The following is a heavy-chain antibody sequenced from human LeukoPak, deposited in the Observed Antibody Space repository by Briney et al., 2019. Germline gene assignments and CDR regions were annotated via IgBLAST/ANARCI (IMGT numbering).Heavy chain of an antibody. CDR2: IYTSGST. Sequence: SETLSLTCTVSGGSIRSYYWSWIRQPPGKGLEWIGYIYTSGSTNYNPSLKSRVTISVETSKNQFSLKLTSVTAADTAVYYCAGLTGHSSSWYSWFDPWGQGTLVTVSS. CDR3: AGLTGHSSSWYSWFDP. D-gene: IGHD6-13*01. CDR1: GGSIRSYY. J-gene: IGHJ5*02. V-gene: IGHV4-4*09.